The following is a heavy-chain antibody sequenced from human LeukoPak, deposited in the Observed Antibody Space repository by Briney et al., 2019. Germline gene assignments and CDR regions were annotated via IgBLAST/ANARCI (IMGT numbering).Heavy chain of an antibody. J-gene: IGHJ5*02. Sequence: SETLSLTCTVPGGSISSYYWSWIRQPPGKGLEWIGSIYYSGSTYYNPSLKSRVTMSADTSKNQLSLRLSSVTAADTAVYYCARPYYYDSRIDPWGQGILVTVSS. CDR1: GGSISSYY. CDR3: ARPYYYDSRIDP. D-gene: IGHD3-22*01. CDR2: IYYSGST. V-gene: IGHV4-59*08.